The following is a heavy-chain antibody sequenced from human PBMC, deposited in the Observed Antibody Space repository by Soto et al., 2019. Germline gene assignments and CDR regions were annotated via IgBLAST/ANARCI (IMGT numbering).Heavy chain of an antibody. CDR3: ARGTLHGLCYSSGWPNFDY. CDR1: GFTFSSYA. D-gene: IGHD6-19*01. CDR2: ISYDGINK. V-gene: IGHV3-30-3*01. J-gene: IGHJ4*02. Sequence: QVQLVESGGGVVQPGRSLRLSCAASGFTFSSYAMHWVRQAPGKGLEWVAVISYDGINKYYADSVKGRFTISRDNSKNSLYLQINSLGAEDTAVYSCARGTLHGLCYSSGWPNFDYGAREPGSPSPQ.